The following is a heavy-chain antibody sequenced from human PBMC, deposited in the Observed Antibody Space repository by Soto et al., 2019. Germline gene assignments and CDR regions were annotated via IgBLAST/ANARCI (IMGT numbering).Heavy chain of an antibody. J-gene: IGHJ4*02. V-gene: IGHV3-23*01. CDR2: ISGSGDNT. CDR1: GFTFSNYV. Sequence: EVHLLESGGGLVQPGGSLRLSCAASGFTFSNYVMSWVRQAPGKGLEWVSSISGSGDNTYYADSVKGRFTISRDNSKNTLFLQMNSLRAEDTPVYYCAKLPLVLALAFASWGQGTLVTVSS. D-gene: IGHD2-15*01. CDR3: AKLPLVLALAFAS.